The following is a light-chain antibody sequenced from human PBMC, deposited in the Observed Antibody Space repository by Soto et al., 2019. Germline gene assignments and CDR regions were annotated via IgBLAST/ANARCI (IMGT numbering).Light chain of an antibody. V-gene: IGKV3-20*01. CDR1: QTVSNNY. CDR3: QQYSTSPYT. CDR2: GTS. J-gene: IGKJ2*01. Sequence: EIVLTQSPGTLSLSPGERATLSCRASQTVSNNYLAWYQQKPGQAPRLLIYGTSNRATGIPDRFGGSGSGTDFTLTISRLEPEDFAVFHCQQYSTSPYTFGQGTKLEI.